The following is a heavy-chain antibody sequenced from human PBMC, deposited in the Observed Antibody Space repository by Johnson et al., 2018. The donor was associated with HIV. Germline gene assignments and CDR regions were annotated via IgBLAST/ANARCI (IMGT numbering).Heavy chain of an antibody. D-gene: IGHD7-27*01. V-gene: IGHV3-13*01. CDR2: IGTAGDT. CDR1: EFAFSSYD. J-gene: IGHJ3*02. CDR3: ARENWGAVDI. Sequence: VQLVESGGGVVQPGGSLRLSCAASEFAFSSYDMHWVRQAPGKGLEWVSSIGTAGDTSYSGSVKGRFTISRENARNSLYLQMNSLRAGDTAVYYCARENWGAVDIWGQGTMVTVSS.